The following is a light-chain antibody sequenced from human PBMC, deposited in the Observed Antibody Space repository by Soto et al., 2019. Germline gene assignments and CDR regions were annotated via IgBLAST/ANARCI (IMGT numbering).Light chain of an antibody. Sequence: DIQMTQSPSSLSASVGDRVTITCRASQSISSYLNWYQQKPGKAPKLLIYAASSLQSGVALRFSGSGSGTDFTLTISSLQPEDFATYHCQQSYSTMYTFGQGTKVDIK. CDR1: QSISSY. CDR2: AAS. J-gene: IGKJ2*01. CDR3: QQSYSTMYT. V-gene: IGKV1-39*01.